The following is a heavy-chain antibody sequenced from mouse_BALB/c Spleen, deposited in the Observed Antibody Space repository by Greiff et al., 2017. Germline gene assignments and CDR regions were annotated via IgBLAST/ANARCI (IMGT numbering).Heavy chain of an antibody. J-gene: IGHJ4*01. D-gene: IGHD1-2*01. CDR3: ARCGTTAPYYAMDY. Sequence: DVMLVESGGGLVKPGGSLKLSCAASGFTFSSYAMSWVRQTPEKRLEWVASISSGGSTYYPDSVKGRFTISRDNARNILYLQMSSLRSEDTAMYYCARCGTTAPYYAMDYWGQGTSVTVSS. V-gene: IGHV5-6-5*01. CDR2: ISSGGST. CDR1: GFTFSSYA.